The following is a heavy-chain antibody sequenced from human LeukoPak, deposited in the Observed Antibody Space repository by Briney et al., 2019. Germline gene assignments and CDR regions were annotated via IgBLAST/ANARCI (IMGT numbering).Heavy chain of an antibody. CDR3: ARETYYYDSSGYYDY. CDR2: IYSGGST. D-gene: IGHD3-22*01. Sequence: GGSLRLSCAASGFTVSSNYMSWVRQAPGKGLEWVSVIYSGGSTYYADSVKGRFTISRENSKNTLYLQMNSLRAEDTAVYYCARETYYYDSSGYYDYWGQGTLVTVSS. J-gene: IGHJ4*02. CDR1: GFTVSSNY. V-gene: IGHV3-53*01.